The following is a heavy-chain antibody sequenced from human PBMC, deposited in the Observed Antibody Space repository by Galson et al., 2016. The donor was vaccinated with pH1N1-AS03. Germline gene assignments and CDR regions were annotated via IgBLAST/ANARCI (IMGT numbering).Heavy chain of an antibody. Sequence: SLRLSCAASGFILSNYWMHWVRQAPGKGLVWVSRINSDGSYTNYADSVWGRFTISRDNARNSLYLQMDSLRAEDTAVYYCARDRDGSDYFASWGQGTLVTVSS. CDR3: ARDRDGSDYFAS. J-gene: IGHJ4*02. CDR1: GFILSNYW. D-gene: IGHD5-24*01. CDR2: INSDGSYT. V-gene: IGHV3-74*01.